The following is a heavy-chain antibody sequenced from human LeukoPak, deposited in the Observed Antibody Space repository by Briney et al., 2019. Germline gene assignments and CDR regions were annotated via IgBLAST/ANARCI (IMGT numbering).Heavy chain of an antibody. CDR3: ASNSGGSVYYYYMDV. CDR2: IYHSGST. Sequence: SETLSLTCAVSGGSISSGSYSWSWIRQPPGKGLEWIGYIYHSGSTYYNPSLKSRVTISVDRSKNQFSLKLSSVTAADTAVYYCASNSGGSVYYYYMDVWGKGTTVTVSS. V-gene: IGHV4-30-2*01. J-gene: IGHJ6*03. CDR1: GGSISSGSYS. D-gene: IGHD3-10*01.